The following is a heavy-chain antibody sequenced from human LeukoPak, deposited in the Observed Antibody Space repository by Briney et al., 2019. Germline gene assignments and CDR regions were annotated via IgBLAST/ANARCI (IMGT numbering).Heavy chain of an antibody. CDR1: GGSFSGFY. Sequence: SETLSLTCAVYGGSFSGFYWSWIRQPPGKGLEWIGEINHSGSTNYNPSLKSRLTISVDTSKNHFSLKLSSVTAADTAVYYCASILAAADNWFDPWGQGTLVTVSS. CDR3: ASILAAADNWFDP. D-gene: IGHD6-13*01. V-gene: IGHV4-34*01. J-gene: IGHJ5*02. CDR2: INHSGST.